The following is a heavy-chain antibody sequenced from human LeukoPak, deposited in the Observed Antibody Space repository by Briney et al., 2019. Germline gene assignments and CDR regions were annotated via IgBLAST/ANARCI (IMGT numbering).Heavy chain of an antibody. CDR2: ISAYNGNT. J-gene: IGHJ4*02. CDR3: ARNPTVVPAATPFDY. CDR1: GYTFTSYG. D-gene: IGHD2-2*02. Sequence: GESLKISCKGSGYTFTSYGISWVRQAPGQGLEWMGWISAYNGNTNYAQKLQGRVTMTTDTSTSTAYMELRSLRSDDTAVYYCARNPTVVPAATPFDYWGQGTLVTVSS. V-gene: IGHV1-18*01.